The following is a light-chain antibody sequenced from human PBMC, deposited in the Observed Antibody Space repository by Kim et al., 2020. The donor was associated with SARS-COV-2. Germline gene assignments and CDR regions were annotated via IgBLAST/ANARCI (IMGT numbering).Light chain of an antibody. CDR3: QQYGSSPLT. V-gene: IGKV3-20*01. Sequence: SPGERATLSCRASQSLRSSYLGWYQQKPGQAPRLLIYGASSRATGIPDRFSGSGSGTDFTLTISRLEPEDFAVYYCQQYGSSPLTFGGGTKVDIK. CDR1: QSLRSSY. J-gene: IGKJ4*01. CDR2: GAS.